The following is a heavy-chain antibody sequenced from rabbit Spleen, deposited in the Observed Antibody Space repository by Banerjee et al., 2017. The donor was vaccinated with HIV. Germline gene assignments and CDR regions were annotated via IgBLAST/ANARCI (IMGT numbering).Heavy chain of an antibody. CDR2: IYTGNGKN. J-gene: IGHJ6*01. CDR1: GFSFSSGYD. Sequence: QEQLVESGGGLVKPGASLTLTCTASGFSFSSGYDISWVRQAPGKGLEWIGFIYTGNGKNYYASWAKGRFTISKTSSTTVTLQMTSLTAADTATYFCARDVGTSFSTYGMDLWGPGTLVTVS. CDR3: ARDVGTSFSTYGMDL. V-gene: IGHV1S45*01. D-gene: IGHD8-1*01.